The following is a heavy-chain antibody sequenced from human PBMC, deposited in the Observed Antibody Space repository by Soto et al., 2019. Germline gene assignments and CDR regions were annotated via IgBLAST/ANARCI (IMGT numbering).Heavy chain of an antibody. D-gene: IGHD2-21*01. CDR2: LFSDAER. CDR3: VRLGADCGAHYYAMDV. J-gene: IGHJ6*02. CDR1: GFSLTTGRMG. Sequence: SGPTLVNPTETLTLTCTISGFSLTTGRMGVSWIRQPPGKALEWLAHLFSDAERSYRTSLQSRLHVYEGASGAQVVLTMTNMDPVDTAIYFCVRLGADCGAHYYAMDVLGQGAAVTVSS. V-gene: IGHV2-26*03.